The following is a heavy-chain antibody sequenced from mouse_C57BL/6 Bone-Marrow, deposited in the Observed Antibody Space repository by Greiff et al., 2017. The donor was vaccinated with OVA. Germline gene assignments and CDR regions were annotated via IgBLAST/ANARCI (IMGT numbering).Heavy chain of an antibody. J-gene: IGHJ2*01. CDR3: ARQGDYDGIDY. Sequence: QVQLQQPGAELVKPGASVTLSCKASGYTFTSSWMHWVKQRPGQGLEWIGMIHPNSGSTNYNEKFKSKATLTVDKSSSTAYMPLSSLTSEDSAVYYGARQGDYDGIDYWGQGTTLTVSS. CDR1: GYTFTSSW. V-gene: IGHV1-64*01. D-gene: IGHD2-4*01. CDR2: IHPNSGST.